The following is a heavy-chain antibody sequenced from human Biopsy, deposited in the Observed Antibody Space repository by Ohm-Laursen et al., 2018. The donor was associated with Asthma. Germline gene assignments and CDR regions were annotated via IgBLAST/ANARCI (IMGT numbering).Heavy chain of an antibody. CDR2: VYWTGST. Sequence: SETLSLTCSVYGGSISSFYWSWIRQSPEKGLEWMGYVYWTGSTNYNPSLKSRVTISVDTSKNQFFLRLISVTAADTAVYYCARVSQGELYCGGDCYSGFDYWGQGTLVTVSS. CDR3: ARVSQGELYCGGDCYSGFDY. CDR1: GGSISSFY. J-gene: IGHJ4*02. D-gene: IGHD2-21*01. V-gene: IGHV4-59*01.